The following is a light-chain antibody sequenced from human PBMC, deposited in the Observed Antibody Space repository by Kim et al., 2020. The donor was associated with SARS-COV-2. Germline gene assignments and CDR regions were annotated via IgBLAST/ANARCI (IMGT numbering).Light chain of an antibody. Sequence: SVPPGQTASITCSGDKLGQKFTAWYQQKPGQSPVVVMYQDDKRPSGIPERFSGSNSGNTATLTISGTQAMDEADYYCQAWDSDTAVFGGGTQLTVL. CDR2: QDD. J-gene: IGLJ3*02. V-gene: IGLV3-1*01. CDR1: KLGQKF. CDR3: QAWDSDTAV.